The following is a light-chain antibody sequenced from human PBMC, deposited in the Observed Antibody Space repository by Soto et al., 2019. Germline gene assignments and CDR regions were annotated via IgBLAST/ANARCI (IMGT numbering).Light chain of an antibody. CDR1: QRVGSN. CDR3: QQYDNWPPFT. J-gene: IGKJ3*01. CDR2: GAS. Sequence: EIVMTQSPATLSVSPGERATLACRASQRVGSNLAWYQQRPGQPPRLLIYGASTRATGIPARFSGGGSGTEFTLTISSLQSEDFAVYFCQQYDNWPPFTFGPGTKVDL. V-gene: IGKV3-15*01.